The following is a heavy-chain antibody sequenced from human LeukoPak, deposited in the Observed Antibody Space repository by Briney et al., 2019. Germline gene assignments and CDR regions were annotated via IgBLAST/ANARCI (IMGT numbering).Heavy chain of an antibody. CDR1: GFTFSSYS. Sequence: GGSLRLSCAASGFTFSSYSMSWVRQAPGKGLEWDSAISGSSGSTYDADSVKSRFTISRDKSKNTLYLQMNSLRAEDTAVYYCAKDRPVRAVAGLLDYWGQGTLVTVSS. J-gene: IGHJ4*02. D-gene: IGHD6-19*01. V-gene: IGHV3-23*01. CDR3: AKDRPVRAVAGLLDY. CDR2: ISGSSGST.